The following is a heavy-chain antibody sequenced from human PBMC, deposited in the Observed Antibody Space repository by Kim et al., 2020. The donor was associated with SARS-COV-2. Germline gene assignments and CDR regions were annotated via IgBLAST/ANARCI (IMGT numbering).Heavy chain of an antibody. V-gene: IGHV6-1*01. Sequence: VSVKSRITINPDTSKNQFSLQLNSVTPEDTAVYYCARGGSSSWYSSAFDIWGQGTMVTVSS. J-gene: IGHJ3*02. D-gene: IGHD6-13*01. CDR3: ARGGSSSWYSSAFDI.